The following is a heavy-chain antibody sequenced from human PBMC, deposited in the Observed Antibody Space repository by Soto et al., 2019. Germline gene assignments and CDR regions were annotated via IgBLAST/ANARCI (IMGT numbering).Heavy chain of an antibody. CDR2: INPSGGST. D-gene: IGHD4-4*01. CDR3: ATLQTLYSNYVGVKP. Sequence: ASVKVSCKASGYTFTSYYMHWVRQAPGQGLEWMGIINPSGGSTSYAQKFQGRVTMTRDTSTSTVYMELSSLRSEDTAVYYCATLQTLYSNYVGVKPWGQGTLVTVSS. J-gene: IGHJ5*02. CDR1: GYTFTSYY. V-gene: IGHV1-46*01.